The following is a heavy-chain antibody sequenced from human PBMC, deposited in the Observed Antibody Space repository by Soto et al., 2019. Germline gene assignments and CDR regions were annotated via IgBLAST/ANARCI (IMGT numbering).Heavy chain of an antibody. V-gene: IGHV3-30*18. J-gene: IGHJ6*01. CDR3: AKDSVSGAAEDYYYGMDV. Sequence: GGSMKLSCAASGFTFRSYGMHWVRQAPGKGLEWVAVISYDGSNKYYADSVKGRFTISRDNSKNTLYLQMNSLRAEDTAVYYCAKDSVSGAAEDYYYGMDVWGQGTTVTVSS. D-gene: IGHD6-13*01. CDR1: GFTFRSYG. CDR2: ISYDGSNK.